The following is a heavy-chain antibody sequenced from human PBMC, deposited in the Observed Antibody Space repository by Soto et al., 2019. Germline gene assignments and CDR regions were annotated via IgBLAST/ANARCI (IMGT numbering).Heavy chain of an antibody. V-gene: IGHV3-23*01. D-gene: IGHD3-22*01. CDR2: ISGSGGST. Sequence: EVQLLESGGGLVQPGGSLRLSCAASGFTFSSYAMSWVRQAPGKGLVWVSAISGSGGSTYYADSVKGRFTISRDNSKNTLYLQMNSLRAEDTAVYYCAKTYYYDSSGYYYPNYYYYYGMDVWGQGTTVTVSS. CDR3: AKTYYYDSSGYYYPNYYYYYGMDV. J-gene: IGHJ6*02. CDR1: GFTFSSYA.